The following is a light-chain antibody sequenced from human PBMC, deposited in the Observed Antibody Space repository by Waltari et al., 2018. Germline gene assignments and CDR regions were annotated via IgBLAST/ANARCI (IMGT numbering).Light chain of an antibody. J-gene: IGLJ7*01. V-gene: IGLV2-11*01. CDR2: DVV. Sequence: QSALTQPRSVSGSPGQSVTISCSGTSSDIGNYNFVSWYQQHPGNAPKLLIYDVVKRPSGFPDRFSGSKSGNTASLTISGLQTEDEGDYYCCSYAGSYTFVFGGGTQLTVL. CDR1: SSDIGNYNF. CDR3: CSYAGSYTFV.